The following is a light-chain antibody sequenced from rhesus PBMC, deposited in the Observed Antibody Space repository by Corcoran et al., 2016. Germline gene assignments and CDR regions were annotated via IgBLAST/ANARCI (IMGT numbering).Light chain of an antibody. J-gene: IGKJ2*01. CDR1: QNIYSN. CDR2: AAS. Sequence: DIQMTQSPSALSASVGDRVTISCRASQNIYSNLAWYQQKPGKAPKLLIYAASSLPTGIPSRFSGSGSGTDFTLTISSLQPEDSAGYYCQHYYDNPYSFGQGTKVEIK. V-gene: IGKV1S12*01. CDR3: QHYYDNPYS.